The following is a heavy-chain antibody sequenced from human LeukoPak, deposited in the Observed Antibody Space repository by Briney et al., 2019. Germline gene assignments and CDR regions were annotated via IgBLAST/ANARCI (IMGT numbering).Heavy chain of an antibody. V-gene: IGHV3-23*01. CDR2: ISGSGGSI. CDR1: GFTFTRYS. Sequence: GGSLRLSCTASGFTFTRYSMNWVRKAPGKGLEWVSAISGSGGSIYYADSVKGRFTISRDNSKNTLFLQMNSLRAEDTAVYYCATGGAGIYHYYGMDVWGQGTAVTVSS. J-gene: IGHJ6*02. CDR3: ATGGAGIYHYYGMDV. D-gene: IGHD3-10*01.